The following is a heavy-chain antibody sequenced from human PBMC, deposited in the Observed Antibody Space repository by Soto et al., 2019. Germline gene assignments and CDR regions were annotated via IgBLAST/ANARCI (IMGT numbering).Heavy chain of an antibody. V-gene: IGHV3-7*01. J-gene: IGHJ4*02. CDR2: IKQDGSKK. Sequence: GGYPRLSCAASGFTFSSYWMSWVRQAPGKGLEWVANIKQDGSKKYYVDSVKGRFTISRDNAKNTLYLQMNSLRAEDTAVYYCASVIGYCSSTSCPPHYWGQGTLVIVSS. CDR1: GFTFSSYW. CDR3: ASVIGYCSSTSCPPHY. D-gene: IGHD2-2*03.